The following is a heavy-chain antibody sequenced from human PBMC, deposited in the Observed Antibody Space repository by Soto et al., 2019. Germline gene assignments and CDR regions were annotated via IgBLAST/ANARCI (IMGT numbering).Heavy chain of an antibody. Sequence: GGSLRLSCAASGFTFDDYAMHWVRQAPGKGLEWVSGISWNSGSIGYADSVKGRFTISRDNAKNSLYLQMNSLRAEDTALYYCAKAVYDFWSGSEYYYYYYGMDVWGQGTTVTSP. CDR3: AKAVYDFWSGSEYYYYYYGMDV. V-gene: IGHV3-9*01. D-gene: IGHD3-3*01. J-gene: IGHJ6*02. CDR1: GFTFDDYA. CDR2: ISWNSGSI.